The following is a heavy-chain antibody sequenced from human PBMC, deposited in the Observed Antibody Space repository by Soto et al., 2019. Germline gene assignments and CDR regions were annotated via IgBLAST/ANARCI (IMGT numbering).Heavy chain of an antibody. CDR3: ARGAPDHYGSDS. Sequence: GGSLRLSCAASGFTFNRYWMHWVRQTPERGLMWVSRINGDASRTNYADSVKGRFTISRDNAKNTVYLQMDSLRVEDTAVYYCARGAPDHYGSDSWGRGTLVTVSS. CDR1: GFTFNRYW. CDR2: INGDASRT. D-gene: IGHD4-17*01. V-gene: IGHV3-74*01. J-gene: IGHJ4*02.